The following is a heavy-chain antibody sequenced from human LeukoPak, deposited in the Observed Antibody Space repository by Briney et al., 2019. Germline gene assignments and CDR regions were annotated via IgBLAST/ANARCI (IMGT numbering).Heavy chain of an antibody. CDR3: ARATAAAGLFYFDF. Sequence: SQTLSLTCAISGDSVSSSTTAWNWIRQSPSRGLEWLGRTYYRSKWYNDYAVSVKSRITINPDTPKNQFSLQLNSMTPEDTAVYYCARATAAAGLFYFDFWGQGTLVTVSS. J-gene: IGHJ4*02. CDR1: GDSVSSSTTA. CDR2: TYYRSKWYN. D-gene: IGHD6-13*01. V-gene: IGHV6-1*01.